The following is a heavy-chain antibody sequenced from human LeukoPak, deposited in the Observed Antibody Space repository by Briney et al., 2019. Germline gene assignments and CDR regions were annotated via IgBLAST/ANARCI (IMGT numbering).Heavy chain of an antibody. J-gene: IGHJ4*02. CDR2: IYYSGST. V-gene: IGHV4-30-4*01. D-gene: IGHD4-11*01. CDR1: GGSISSGDYY. CDR3: ARGLPYSYIDY. Sequence: SETLSLTCTVSGGSISSGDYYWSWIRQPPGKGLEWIGYIYYSGSTYYNPSLMGRFTVSLDTSKNQFSLKLSSVTAADTAVYYCARGLPYSYIDYWGQGALVTVSS.